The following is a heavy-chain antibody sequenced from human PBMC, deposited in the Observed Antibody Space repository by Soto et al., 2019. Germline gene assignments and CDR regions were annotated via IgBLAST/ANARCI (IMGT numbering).Heavy chain of an antibody. CDR2: IKQDGSEK. CDR1: GFTFSSYW. Sequence: PGGSLRLSCAASGFTFSSYWMSWVRQAPGKGLEWVANIKQDGSEKCYVDSVKGRFTISRDNAKNSLYLQMNSLRAEDTAVYYCARDRRYSRSNYFDYWGQGTLVPVSP. D-gene: IGHD4-4*01. J-gene: IGHJ4*02. CDR3: ARDRRYSRSNYFDY. V-gene: IGHV3-7*01.